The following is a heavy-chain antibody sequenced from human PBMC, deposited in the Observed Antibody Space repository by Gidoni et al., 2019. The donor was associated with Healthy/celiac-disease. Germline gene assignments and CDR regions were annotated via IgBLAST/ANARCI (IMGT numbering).Heavy chain of an antibody. Sequence: EVQLVESGGGLVQPGGSLRLSCAASGFTFSSYWMSWVRQAPGKGLVWVANIKQDGSEKYYLDSVKGRFTISRDNAKNSLYLQMNSLRAEDTAVYYCAREPATPYYDYIWGSYYYYYGMDVWGQGTTVTVSS. CDR1: GFTFSSYW. J-gene: IGHJ6*02. V-gene: IGHV3-7*01. D-gene: IGHD3-16*01. CDR2: IKQDGSEK. CDR3: AREPATPYYDYIWGSYYYYYGMDV.